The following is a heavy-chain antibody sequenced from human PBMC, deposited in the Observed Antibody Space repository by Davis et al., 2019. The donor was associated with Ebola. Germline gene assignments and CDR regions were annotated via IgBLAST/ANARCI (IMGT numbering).Heavy chain of an antibody. V-gene: IGHV3-30-3*01. CDR1: GFTFSNHA. J-gene: IGHJ6*04. CDR3: ARGSASSWYWLYGMDV. CDR2: ISYDGYTQ. Sequence: GESLKLSCAASGFTFSNHAMHWVRHAPGKGLEWVAVISYDGYTQHYAESVKGRLTISRHNPKNTRYLEVSSLRVDDTSVYYCARGSASSWYWLYGMDVWGKGTTVTVSS. D-gene: IGHD6-13*01.